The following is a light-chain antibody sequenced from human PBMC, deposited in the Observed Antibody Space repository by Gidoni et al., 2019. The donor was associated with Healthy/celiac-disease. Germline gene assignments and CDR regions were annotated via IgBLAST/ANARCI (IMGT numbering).Light chain of an antibody. CDR2: VNS. J-gene: IGLJ1*01. CDR1: SSNIAAGYD. V-gene: IGLV1-40*01. CDR3: QSDDSSRSGSV. Sequence: QSVLTQPLSVSGAPGPRVTIPCTGSSSNIAAGYDVHWYQQLPGTATKLLIFVNSNRPSGGPDRCSGSKSGTSASLAITGRQADEEADDYCQSDDSSRSGSVFGTGTKVTVL.